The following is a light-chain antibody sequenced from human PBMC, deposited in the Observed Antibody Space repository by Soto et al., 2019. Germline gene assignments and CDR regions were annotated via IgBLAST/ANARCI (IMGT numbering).Light chain of an antibody. CDR3: AAWDVSLKGV. CDR1: SSNIGSNA. Sequence: QSVLTQSPSASGTPGQRVTISFSGSSSNIGSNAVNWFQQVPGTAPKLLIYNNNQRPSGVPDRFSGSKAGTSASLAISGLQSEDEADYYCAAWDVSLKGVFGGGTKLTVL. V-gene: IGLV1-44*01. CDR2: NNN. J-gene: IGLJ3*02.